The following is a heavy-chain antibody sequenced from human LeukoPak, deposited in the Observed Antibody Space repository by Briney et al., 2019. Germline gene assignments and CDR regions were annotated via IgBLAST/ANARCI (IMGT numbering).Heavy chain of an antibody. D-gene: IGHD5-18*01. V-gene: IGHV3-21*04. J-gene: IGHJ4*02. CDR2: ISSSSSYI. CDR1: GFTFSSYS. Sequence: GGSLRLSCAASGFTFSSYSMNWVRQAPGKGLEWVSSISSSSSYIYYADSVKGRFTISRDNSKNTLYLQMNSLRAEDTAVYYCAKEAANKIQLWTIFDYWGQGTLVTVSS. CDR3: AKEAANKIQLWTIFDY.